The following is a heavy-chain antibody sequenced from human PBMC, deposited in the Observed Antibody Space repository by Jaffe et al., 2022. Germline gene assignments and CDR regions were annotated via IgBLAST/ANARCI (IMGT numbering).Heavy chain of an antibody. Sequence: QVQLVQSGAEVKKPGASVKVSCKASGYTFTSYYMHWVRQAPGQGLEWMGIINPSGGSTSYAQKFQGRVTMTRDTSTSTVYMELSSLRSEDTAVYYCARDPGGDSGYEILYYFDYWGQGTLVTVSS. CDR1: GYTFTSYY. D-gene: IGHD5-12*01. J-gene: IGHJ4*02. V-gene: IGHV1-46*01. CDR2: INPSGGST. CDR3: ARDPGGDSGYEILYYFDY.